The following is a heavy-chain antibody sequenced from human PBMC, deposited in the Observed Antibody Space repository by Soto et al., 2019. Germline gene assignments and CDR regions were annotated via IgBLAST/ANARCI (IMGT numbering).Heavy chain of an antibody. J-gene: IGHJ4*02. CDR3: ARHYNTGAFFDY. CDR1: GASVSSSHY. Sequence: SETLSLACSVSGASVSSSHYWGWIRQPPGKGLEWIGSVSYSGGPYYSPSFKSRITIFVDTSNNQFSLRVRSVTATDTAVYFCARHYNTGAFFDYWGQGKLVTVSS. CDR2: VSYSGGP. V-gene: IGHV4-39*01. D-gene: IGHD1-20*01.